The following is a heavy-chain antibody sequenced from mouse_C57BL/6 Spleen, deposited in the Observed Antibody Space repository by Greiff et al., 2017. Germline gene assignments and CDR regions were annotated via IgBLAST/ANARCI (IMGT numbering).Heavy chain of an antibody. CDR1: GFTFSSYA. CDR3: TRETVAYYFDY. V-gene: IGHV5-9-1*02. Sequence: EVMLVESGEGLVKPGGSLKLSCAASGFTFSSYAMSWVRQTPEKRLEWVAYISSGGDYIYYADTVKGRFTISRDNARNTLYLQMSSLKSEDTAMYYCTRETVAYYFDYWGQGTTLTVSS. J-gene: IGHJ2*01. D-gene: IGHD1-1*01. CDR2: ISSGGDYI.